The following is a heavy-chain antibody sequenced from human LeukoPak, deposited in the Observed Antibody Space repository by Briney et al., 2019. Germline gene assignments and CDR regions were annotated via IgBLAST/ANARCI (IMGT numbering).Heavy chain of an antibody. Sequence: GGSLRLSCAASGFTFSNYWIHWVRQAPGKGLEWVSGISWNSGSIGYADSVKGRFTISRDNAKNSLYLQMNSLRAEDTALYYCAKDMGCSSTSCLDAFDIWGQGTMVTVSS. V-gene: IGHV3-9*01. D-gene: IGHD2-2*01. CDR3: AKDMGCSSTSCLDAFDI. CDR2: ISWNSGSI. CDR1: GFTFSNYW. J-gene: IGHJ3*02.